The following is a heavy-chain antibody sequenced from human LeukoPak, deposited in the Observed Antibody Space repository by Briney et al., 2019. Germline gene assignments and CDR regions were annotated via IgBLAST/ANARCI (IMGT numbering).Heavy chain of an antibody. CDR2: IYHSGST. D-gene: IGHD6-13*01. CDR3: ARVIRAAAFDY. Sequence: SETLSLTCTVSGYSISSGYYWGWIRQPPGKGLEWIGSIYHSGSTYYNPSLKSRVTISVDTSKNQFSLKLSSVTAADTAVYYCARVIRAAAFDYWGQGTLVTVSS. J-gene: IGHJ4*02. CDR1: GYSISSGYY. V-gene: IGHV4-38-2*02.